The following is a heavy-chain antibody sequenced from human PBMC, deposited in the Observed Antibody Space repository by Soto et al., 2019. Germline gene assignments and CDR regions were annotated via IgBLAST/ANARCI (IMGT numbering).Heavy chain of an antibody. Sequence: EVQLLESGGGLVQPGGSLRLSCAASGFTFSSYAMSWVRQAPGKGLEWVSAISGSGGSTYYADSVKGRFTISRDNSKNTLYLQMNSLRAEDTAVYYCAKDASPFWGSYSGFDYWGQGTLVTVSS. CDR2: ISGSGGST. V-gene: IGHV3-23*01. CDR1: GFTFSSYA. CDR3: AKDASPFWGSYSGFDY. D-gene: IGHD1-26*01. J-gene: IGHJ4*02.